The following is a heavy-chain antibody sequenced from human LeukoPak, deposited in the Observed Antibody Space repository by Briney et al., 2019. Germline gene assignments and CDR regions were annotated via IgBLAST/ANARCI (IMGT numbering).Heavy chain of an antibody. J-gene: IGHJ4*02. Sequence: PGRSLRLSCAASGFPLSSYSINWFRQAPGKGLEWVAYISASGSNIYYVDSVKGRFTVSRDNPKSSLFLQMNSPRAEDTAVYYCARVKGSYFDYWGQGALVTVSS. D-gene: IGHD2-15*01. CDR2: ISASGSNI. V-gene: IGHV3-48*01. CDR1: GFPLSSYS. CDR3: ARVKGSYFDY.